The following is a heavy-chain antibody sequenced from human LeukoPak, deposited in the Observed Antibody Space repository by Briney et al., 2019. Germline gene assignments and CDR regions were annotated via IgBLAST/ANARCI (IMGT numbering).Heavy chain of an antibody. D-gene: IGHD2-2*02. CDR3: AKEGCSSTSCYTKVYAFDI. J-gene: IGHJ3*02. CDR2: IWHDGSNK. V-gene: IGHV3-30*02. CDR1: GFTFSDYA. Sequence: GGSLRLSCEASGFTFSDYAMHWVRQAPGKGLEWVALIWHDGSNKYYADSVKGRFTISRDNSKNTLYLQMNSLRAEDTAVYYCAKEGCSSTSCYTKVYAFDIWGQGTMVTVSS.